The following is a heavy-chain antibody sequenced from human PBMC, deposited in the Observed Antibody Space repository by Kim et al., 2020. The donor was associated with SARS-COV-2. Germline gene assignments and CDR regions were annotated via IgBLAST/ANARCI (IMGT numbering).Heavy chain of an antibody. CDR2: T. J-gene: IGHJ4*02. V-gene: IGHV1-18*01. Sequence: TNYAQKLQGRVTMTTDTSTSTAYMELRSLRSDDTAVYYCARDELDKGDYWGQGTLVTDSS. CDR3: ARDELDKGDY. D-gene: IGHD1-26*01.